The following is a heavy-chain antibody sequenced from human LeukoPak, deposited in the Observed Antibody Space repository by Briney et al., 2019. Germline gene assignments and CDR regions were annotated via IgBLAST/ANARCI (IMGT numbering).Heavy chain of an antibody. J-gene: IGHJ4*02. V-gene: IGHV3-11*01. CDR1: GFTFSDYY. D-gene: IGHD2-15*01. CDR2: ISSSGSII. CDR3: ARVVPYCSGGSCYPTGYFDY. Sequence: GSLRLSCAASGFTFSDYYINWIRQAPGKGLEWVSYISSSGSIIYYADSVKGRFTISRDNAKNSLYLQMNSLRAEDTAVYYCARVVPYCSGGSCYPTGYFDYWGQGTLVTVSS.